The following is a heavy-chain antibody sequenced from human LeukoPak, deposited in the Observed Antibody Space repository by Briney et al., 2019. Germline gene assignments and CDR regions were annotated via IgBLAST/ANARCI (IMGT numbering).Heavy chain of an antibody. Sequence: GWSLRLSCAASGFTFDDYTMHWVRQAPGKGLEWVSGISWNSGSIGYADSVKGRFTISRDNAKKSLYLQMNSLRAEDTALYYCAKDIGRSGDHVHWGQGTLVTVSS. CDR2: ISWNSGSI. D-gene: IGHD3-16*01. J-gene: IGHJ4*02. CDR1: GFTFDDYT. CDR3: AKDIGRSGDHVH. V-gene: IGHV3-9*01.